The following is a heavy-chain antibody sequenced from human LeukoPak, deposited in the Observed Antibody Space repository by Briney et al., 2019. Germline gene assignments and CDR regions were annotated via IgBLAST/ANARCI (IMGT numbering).Heavy chain of an antibody. CDR1: GFTFSSYA. CDR3: VKGRYSNSWYSSDY. Sequence: GGSLRLSCAASGFTFSSYAMSWVRQAPGKGLEWVSAISGSGGSTYYADSVRGRFTISRDNSKNTLYLQMSSLRAEDTAVYYCVKGRYSNSWYSSDYWGQGTLVTVSS. J-gene: IGHJ4*02. CDR2: ISGSGGST. V-gene: IGHV3-23*01. D-gene: IGHD6-13*01.